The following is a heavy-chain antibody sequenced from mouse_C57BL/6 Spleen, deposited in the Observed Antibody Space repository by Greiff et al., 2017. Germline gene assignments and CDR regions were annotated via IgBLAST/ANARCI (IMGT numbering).Heavy chain of an antibody. CDR3: ARWGDFDY. J-gene: IGHJ2*01. CDR2: IYPGDGDT. Sequence: QVQLKESGPELVKPGASVKISCKASGYAFSSSWMNWVKQRPGKGLEWIGRIYPGDGDTNYNGKFKGKATLTADKSSSTAYMQLSSLTSEDSAVYFCARWGDFDYWGQGTTLTVSS. CDR1: GYAFSSSW. V-gene: IGHV1-82*01.